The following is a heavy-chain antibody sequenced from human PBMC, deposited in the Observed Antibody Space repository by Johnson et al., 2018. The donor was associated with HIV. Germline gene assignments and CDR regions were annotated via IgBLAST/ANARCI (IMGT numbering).Heavy chain of an antibody. Sequence: VRLVESGGGLVQPGGSLRLSCAASGFTFSSYVMSWVRQAPGKGLEWVSSISGSGGGTYYVASVKARFTISRDDARNTLYLQMNSLRVEDTALYYCARDGDDGDEADDTKGAFDIWGQGTMVTVSS. CDR2: ISGSGGGT. CDR3: ARDGDDGDEADDTKGAFDI. J-gene: IGHJ3*02. D-gene: IGHD3-9*01. V-gene: IGHV3-23*04. CDR1: GFTFSSYV.